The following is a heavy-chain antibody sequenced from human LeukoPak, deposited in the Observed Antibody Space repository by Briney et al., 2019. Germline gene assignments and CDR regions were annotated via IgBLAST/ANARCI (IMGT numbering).Heavy chain of an antibody. CDR1: GFTFSSHA. D-gene: IGHD2-15*01. J-gene: IGHJ4*02. V-gene: IGHV3-23*01. CDR3: ARARLSFTRGIGANYFDY. Sequence: GGSLRLSCVASGFTFSSHAMTWVRQAPGKGLEWVSSLSGTSRSTFYADCVKGRFTISRDNSRNTLYLQVNSLRADDTAVYYCARARLSFTRGIGANYFDYWGQGTPVTVSS. CDR2: LSGTSRST.